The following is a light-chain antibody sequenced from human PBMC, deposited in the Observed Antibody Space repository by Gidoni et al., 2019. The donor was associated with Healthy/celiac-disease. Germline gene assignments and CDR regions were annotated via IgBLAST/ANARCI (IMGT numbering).Light chain of an antibody. CDR1: QSVSSY. CDR3: QQRSNWLT. Sequence: EILLTQSPATLSLSPGERATLSCRASQSVSSYLAWYQQKPGQAPRLLIYDASNRATGIPARFSGSGSGTDFTITISSLEPEDLVVYDCQQRSNWLTFGGGTKVEIK. J-gene: IGKJ4*01. CDR2: DAS. V-gene: IGKV3-11*01.